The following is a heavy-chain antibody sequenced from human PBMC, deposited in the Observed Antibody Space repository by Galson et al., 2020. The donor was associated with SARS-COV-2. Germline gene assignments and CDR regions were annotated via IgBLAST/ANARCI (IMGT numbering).Heavy chain of an antibody. V-gene: IGHV5-10-1*01. CDR1: GYSFTSYW. Sequence: GESLKISCKGSGYSFTSYWISWVRQMPGKGLEWMGRIDPSDSYTNYSPSFQGHVTISADKSISTAYLQWSSLKASDTAMYYCARRHGDYSPRDYWGQGTLVTVSS. CDR3: ARRHGDYSPRDY. D-gene: IGHD4-17*01. CDR2: IDPSDSYT. J-gene: IGHJ4*02.